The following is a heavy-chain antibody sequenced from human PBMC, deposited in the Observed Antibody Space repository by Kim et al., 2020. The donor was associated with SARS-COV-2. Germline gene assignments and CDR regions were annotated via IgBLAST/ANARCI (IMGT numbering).Heavy chain of an antibody. V-gene: IGHV1-46*01. D-gene: IGHD2-21*01. J-gene: IGHJ5*02. Sequence: YAQKFQGRFIMTRDTSTATVYMELSSLRSEDTAVYFCAEEAPRFSVFDHMPWGQGTLVTVSS. CDR3: AEEAPRFSVFDHMP.